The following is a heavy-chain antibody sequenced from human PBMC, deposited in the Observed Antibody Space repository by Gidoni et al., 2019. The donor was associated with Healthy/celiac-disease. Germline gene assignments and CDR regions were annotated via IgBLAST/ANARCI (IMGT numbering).Heavy chain of an antibody. CDR2: MSRSGSTI. CDR3: ARDTTVTTDY. Sequence: EVQLVESGGGLVQPGGSMRLSCAASGFTFSSYEMNWVRQAQGKGLEWVSYMSRSGSTIYYADSVKGRFTISRYNAKNSLYLKMNSLRAEDTAVYYWARDTTVTTDYWGQGTLVTVSS. V-gene: IGHV3-48*03. J-gene: IGHJ4*02. D-gene: IGHD4-17*01. CDR1: GFTFSSYE.